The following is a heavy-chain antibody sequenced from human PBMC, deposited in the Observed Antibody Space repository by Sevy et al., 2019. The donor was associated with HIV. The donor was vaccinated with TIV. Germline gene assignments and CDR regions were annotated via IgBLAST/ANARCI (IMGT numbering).Heavy chain of an antibody. V-gene: IGHV3-7*03. J-gene: IGHJ4*02. CDR2: IKQDGSEK. Sequence: GGSLRLSCAASGFTFSSYWMSWVRQAPGKGLEWVANIKQDGSEKYYVDSVKGRFTISRDNAKNSLYLQMNSLRAEDTAVYYCARDYDILTGYYTQYYFDYWGQGTLVTVSS. D-gene: IGHD3-9*01. CDR3: ARDYDILTGYYTQYYFDY. CDR1: GFTFSSYW.